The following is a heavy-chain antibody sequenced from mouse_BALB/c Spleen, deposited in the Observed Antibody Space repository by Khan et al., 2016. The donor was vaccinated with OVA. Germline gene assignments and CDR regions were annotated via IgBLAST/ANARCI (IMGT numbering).Heavy chain of an antibody. D-gene: IGHD2-1*01. Sequence: EVELVESGGGLVQPGGSRKLSCAASGFTFSSFGMHWVRQAPKQGLEWVAYMSSGSSTIYYVDTVKGRFTISSDNLKNTLFLQKISLRSEDKAMDYCARSGGNFRWYFDVWGAGTSVTVAS. CDR1: GFTFSSFG. V-gene: IGHV5-17*02. CDR3: ARSGGNFRWYFDV. CDR2: MSSGSSTI. J-gene: IGHJ1*01.